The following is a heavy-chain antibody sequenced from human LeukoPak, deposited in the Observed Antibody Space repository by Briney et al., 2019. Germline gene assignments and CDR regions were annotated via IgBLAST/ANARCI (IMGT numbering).Heavy chain of an antibody. V-gene: IGHV3-23*01. J-gene: IGHJ4*02. CDR2: ISISGSKT. CDR3: ANEIRPNDY. CDR1: EFDFSSHA. Sequence: RPGGSLRLSCAASEFDFSSHAMTWVRQAPGKGLEWVSAISISGSKTYYADSVKGRFTISRDNSKNTLYLQMNSLRAEDTAVYCANEIRPNDYWGQGTQVTVSS. D-gene: IGHD4-17*01.